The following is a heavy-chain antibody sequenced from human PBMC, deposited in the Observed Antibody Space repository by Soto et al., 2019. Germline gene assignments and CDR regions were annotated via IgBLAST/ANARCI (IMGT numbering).Heavy chain of an antibody. V-gene: IGHV4-39*01. CDR3: AGHETSSGWSPGLFDY. CDR2: IYYSGST. J-gene: IGHJ4*02. D-gene: IGHD6-19*01. CDR1: GGSISSSSYY. Sequence: SETLSLTCTVSGGSISSSSYYWGWIRQPPGKGLEWIGSIYYSGSTYYNPSLKSGVTITVDTSKNQFSLKLSSVTAADTAVDYCAGHETSSGWSPGLFDYWGQGTLVTVSS.